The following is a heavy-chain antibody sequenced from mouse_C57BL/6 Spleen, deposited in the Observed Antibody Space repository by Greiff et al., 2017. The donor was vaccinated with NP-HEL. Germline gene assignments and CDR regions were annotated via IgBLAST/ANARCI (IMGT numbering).Heavy chain of an antibody. Sequence: VQLQQSGPELGKPGEEGKREGKEEGERGKEEERKGGKKRKGKRREWIGDINPNNGGTSYNQKFKGKATLTVDKSSSTAYMELRSLTSEDSAVYYCARLGDYAWFAYWGQGTLVTVSA. CDR3: ARLGDYAWFAY. CDR1: GERGKEEE. D-gene: IGHD2-4*01. CDR2: INPNNGGT. V-gene: IGHV1-26*01. J-gene: IGHJ3*01.